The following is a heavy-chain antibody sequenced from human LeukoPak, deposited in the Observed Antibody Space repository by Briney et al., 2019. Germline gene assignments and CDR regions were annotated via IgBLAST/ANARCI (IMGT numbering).Heavy chain of an antibody. CDR1: GGTFSSYA. J-gene: IGHJ5*02. CDR3: ARERDAWFDP. Sequence: SVKVSCKASGGTFSSYAISWVRQAPGQGLEWMGGIIPIIGTANYAQKFQGRVTITADESTSTAYMELSSLRSEDTAVYYCARERDAWFDPWGQGTLVTVSS. CDR2: IIPIIGTA. V-gene: IGHV1-69*13.